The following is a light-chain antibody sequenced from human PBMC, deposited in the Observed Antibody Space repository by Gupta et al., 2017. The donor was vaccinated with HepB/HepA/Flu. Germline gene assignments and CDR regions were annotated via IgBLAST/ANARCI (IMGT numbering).Light chain of an antibody. CDR2: KAS. Sequence: DIQMNQSHSTLSASVGDRVTITCRASQSISTWLAWYQQKPGKAPKLLMYKASTLQSGVPSRFSGSGSGTEFTLTISSLQPDDFATYYCQQYNDYSRTFGQGTKVEIK. CDR1: QSISTW. CDR3: QQYNDYSRT. J-gene: IGKJ1*01. V-gene: IGKV1-5*03.